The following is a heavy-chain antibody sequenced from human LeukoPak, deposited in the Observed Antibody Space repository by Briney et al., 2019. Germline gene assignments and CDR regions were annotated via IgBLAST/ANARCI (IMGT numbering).Heavy chain of an antibody. J-gene: IGHJ6*02. CDR2: LSYDDGSNK. V-gene: IGHV3-30*18. D-gene: IGHD1-14*01. Sequence: GGSLRLSCAASGFTFNTYGMNWVRQAPGKGLEWVAVLSYDDGSNKYYADSVKDRFTISRDNSKNTLYLQMNSLRAEDTAVYYCAKALTEYTSYYYYGVDVWGQGTTVTVSS. CDR3: AKALTEYTSYYYYGVDV. CDR1: GFTFNTYG.